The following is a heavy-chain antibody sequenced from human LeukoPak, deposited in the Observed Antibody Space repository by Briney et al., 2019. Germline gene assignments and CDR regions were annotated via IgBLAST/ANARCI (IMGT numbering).Heavy chain of an antibody. Sequence: TSETLSLTCAVSGGSISSGGYSWSWIRQPPGKGLEWIGYIYHSGSTYYNPSLKSRVTISVDRSKNQFSLKLSSVTAADTAVYYCARVDYGEGGYNWFDPWGQGTLVTVSS. D-gene: IGHD4-17*01. V-gene: IGHV4-30-2*01. CDR1: GGSISSGGYS. J-gene: IGHJ5*02. CDR3: ARVDYGEGGYNWFDP. CDR2: IYHSGST.